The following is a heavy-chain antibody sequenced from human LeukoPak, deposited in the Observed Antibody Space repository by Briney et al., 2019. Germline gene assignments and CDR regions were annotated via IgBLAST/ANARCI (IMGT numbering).Heavy chain of an antibody. J-gene: IGHJ4*02. V-gene: IGHV1-69*02. CDR2: IIPILGIA. Sequence: SVKVSCKASGGTFSSYTISWVRQAPGQGLEWMGRIIPILGIANYAQKFQGRVTITADKSTSTAYMELSSLRSEDTAVYYCALGRGMAAKMGPFDYWGQGTLVTVSS. CDR3: ALGRGMAAKMGPFDY. D-gene: IGHD5-24*01. CDR1: GGTFSSYT.